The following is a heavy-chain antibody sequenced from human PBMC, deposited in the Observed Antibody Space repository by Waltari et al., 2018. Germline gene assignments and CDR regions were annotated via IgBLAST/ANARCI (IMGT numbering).Heavy chain of an antibody. CDR2: IYTSGST. CDR1: GGSISSGSYY. J-gene: IGHJ4*02. CDR3: ARVTIVGATRGTVY. V-gene: IGHV4-61*02. D-gene: IGHD1-26*01. Sequence: GGSISSGSYYWRWIRQPAGKGLEWIGRIYTSGSTSYNPSLQSRVTISVDTSKNQFSLKLSSVTAADTAVYYCARVTIVGATRGTVYWGQGTLVTVSS.